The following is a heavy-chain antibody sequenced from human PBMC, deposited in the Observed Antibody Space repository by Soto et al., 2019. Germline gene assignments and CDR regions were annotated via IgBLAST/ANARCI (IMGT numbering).Heavy chain of an antibody. CDR3: ARGRDGYNSVGDY. CDR2: ISSSSSYI. CDR1: GFTFIGYS. V-gene: IGHV3-21*01. D-gene: IGHD1-1*01. J-gene: IGHJ4*02. Sequence: EVQLVESGGGLVKPGGSLRVSCAASGFTFIGYSMSWVRQAPGKGLEWVSSISSSSSYIYYADSVKGRFTISRDNAKNSLYLEMNSLRAEDTALYYRARGRDGYNSVGDYWGQGTLVTVSS.